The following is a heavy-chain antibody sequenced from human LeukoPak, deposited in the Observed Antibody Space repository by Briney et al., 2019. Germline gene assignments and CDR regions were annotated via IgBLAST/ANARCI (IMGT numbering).Heavy chain of an antibody. D-gene: IGHD3-22*01. CDR1: GYIFTTYW. Sequence: GESLEITCKSSGYIFTTYWIGWVRQMPGKGLEWMGIINPQNSDTTYSPSFRGHVAFSAVQSISTAYLQLNSLTASDTAMYYCARPKYYYEGGGFFSDIWGQGTLVTVSS. J-gene: IGHJ4*02. CDR2: INPQNSDT. CDR3: ARPKYYYEGGGFFSDI. V-gene: IGHV5-51*01.